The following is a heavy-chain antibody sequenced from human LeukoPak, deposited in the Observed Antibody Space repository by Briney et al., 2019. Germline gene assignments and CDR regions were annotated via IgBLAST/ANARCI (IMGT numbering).Heavy chain of an antibody. V-gene: IGHV3-23*01. Sequence: GGSLRLSCAASGFTFSSYAMSWVRQAPGKGLEWVSAISGSGGSTYYADSVKGRFTISRDNSKSTLYLQMNSLRAEDTAVYYCAKCSSYYDFWSGYYQPIDYWGQGTXVTVSS. CDR2: ISGSGGST. CDR3: AKCSSYYDFWSGYYQPIDY. J-gene: IGHJ4*02. CDR1: GFTFSSYA. D-gene: IGHD3-3*01.